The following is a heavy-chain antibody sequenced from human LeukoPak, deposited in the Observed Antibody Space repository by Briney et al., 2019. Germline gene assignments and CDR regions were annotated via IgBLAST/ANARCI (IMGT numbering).Heavy chain of an antibody. J-gene: IGHJ4*02. Sequence: SVKVSFKASGGTFIMYAISWIGQAPGQGGEWMGGIIPIFGTANYAQKFQGRVTITADESTSTVYMELSSLRSEDTAVYYCATGTTIAVAGDYWGQGTLVTVSS. CDR1: GGTFIMYA. CDR2: IIPIFGTA. V-gene: IGHV1-69*13. CDR3: ATGTTIAVAGDY. D-gene: IGHD6-19*01.